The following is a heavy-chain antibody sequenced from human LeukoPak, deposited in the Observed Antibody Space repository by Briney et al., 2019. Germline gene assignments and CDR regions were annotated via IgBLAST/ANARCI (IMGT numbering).Heavy chain of an antibody. Sequence: SETLSLTCTVSGYSISSGYYWGWIRQPPGKGLEWIGYIYYSGSTNYNPSLKSRVTISVDTSKNQFSLKLSSVTAADTAVYYCARHGWEGAVAGTTKITQFAPFDYWGQGTLVTVSS. CDR1: GYSISSGYY. D-gene: IGHD6-19*01. V-gene: IGHV4-38-2*02. J-gene: IGHJ4*02. CDR2: IYYSGST. CDR3: ARHGWEGAVAGTTKITQFAPFDY.